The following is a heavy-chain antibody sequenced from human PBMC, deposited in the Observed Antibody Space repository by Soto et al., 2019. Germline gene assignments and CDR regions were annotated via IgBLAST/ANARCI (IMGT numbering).Heavy chain of an antibody. CDR1: GYTLTELS. J-gene: IGHJ4*02. V-gene: IGHV1-24*01. CDR2: FDPEDGET. D-gene: IGHD3-3*01. Sequence: EASVKVSCKVSGYTLTELSMHWVRQAPGKGLEWMGGFDPEDGETIYAQKFQGRVTMTEDTSTDTAYMELSSLRSEDTAVYYCATVAPLIFGVVPGGDYWGQGTLVTVSS. CDR3: ATVAPLIFGVVPGGDY.